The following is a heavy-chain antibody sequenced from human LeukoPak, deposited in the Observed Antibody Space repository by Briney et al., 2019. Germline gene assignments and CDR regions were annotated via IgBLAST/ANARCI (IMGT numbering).Heavy chain of an antibody. CDR2: IYHSGST. V-gene: IGHV4-59*01. D-gene: IGHD2-21*02. Sequence: SETLSLTCTVSGGSFTSYYWSWIRQPPGKGLEWIGYIYHSGSTNYNPSLKSRVPISLDTSKNQFSLTLSSVTAADTAVYYCARGGSAVATVTDFDYWGQGTLVTVSS. J-gene: IGHJ4*02. CDR3: ARGGSAVATVTDFDY. CDR1: GGSFTSYY.